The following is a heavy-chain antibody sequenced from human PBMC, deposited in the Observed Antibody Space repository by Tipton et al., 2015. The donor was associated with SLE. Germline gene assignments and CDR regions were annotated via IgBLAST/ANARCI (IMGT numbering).Heavy chain of an antibody. D-gene: IGHD3-9*01. J-gene: IGHJ4*02. CDR3: VRAGYDVLTGYQRGYFDY. CDR2: MSRAGDYI. CDR1: GFTFSVYS. V-gene: IGHV3-21*01. Sequence: SLRLSCVASGFTFSVYSMSWVRQAPGKGLEWVSSMSRAGDYIQFADSLKGRFTISRDNAKNSLYLQMNSLRAEDTAVYYCVRAGYDVLTGYQRGYFDYWGQGTLVTVSS.